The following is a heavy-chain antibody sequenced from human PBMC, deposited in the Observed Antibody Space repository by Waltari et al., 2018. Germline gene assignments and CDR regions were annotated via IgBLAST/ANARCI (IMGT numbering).Heavy chain of an antibody. CDR2: IYSGGST. D-gene: IGHD6-19*01. CDR3: ARVAYSSGWPFDY. Sequence: EVQLVESGGGLIQPGGSLRLSCAASGFTVSSNYMSWVRQAPGKGLEWVSVIYSGGSTYYADSVKGRFTISRDNSKNTLYLQMNSLRAEDTAVYYCARVAYSSGWPFDYWGQGTLVTVSS. CDR1: GFTVSSNY. J-gene: IGHJ4*02. V-gene: IGHV3-53*01.